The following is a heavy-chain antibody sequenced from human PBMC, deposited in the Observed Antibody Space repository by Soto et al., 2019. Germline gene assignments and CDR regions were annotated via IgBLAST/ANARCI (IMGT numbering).Heavy chain of an antibody. V-gene: IGHV4-34*01. CDR1: GGSFSGYY. J-gene: IGHJ4*02. Sequence: PSETLSLTCAVYGGSFSGYYWSWIRQPPGKGLEWIGEINHSGSTNYNPSLKSRVTISVDTSKNQFSLKLSSVTAADPAVYYCARGAYYYDSSGSYYFDYWGQGTLVTVSS. D-gene: IGHD3-22*01. CDR2: INHSGST. CDR3: ARGAYYYDSSGSYYFDY.